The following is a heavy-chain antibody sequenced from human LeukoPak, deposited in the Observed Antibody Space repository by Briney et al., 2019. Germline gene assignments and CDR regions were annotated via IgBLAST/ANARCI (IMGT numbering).Heavy chain of an antibody. V-gene: IGHV1-18*03. Sequence: GASVKVSCKASGYTFTSYGIYWVRQAPGQGLEWMGWISGYNGYTNYAQKLQGRVTMTTDTSTNTAYMELSSLRSEDMAVYYCARERPASNWFDPWGQGTLVTVSS. CDR3: ARERPASNWFDP. CDR2: ISGYNGYT. D-gene: IGHD2/OR15-2a*01. CDR1: GYTFTSYG. J-gene: IGHJ5*02.